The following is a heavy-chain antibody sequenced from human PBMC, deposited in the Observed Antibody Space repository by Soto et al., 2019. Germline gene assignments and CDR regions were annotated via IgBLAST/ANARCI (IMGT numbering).Heavy chain of an antibody. D-gene: IGHD3-9*01. CDR3: ARRIRYHGGMDV. CDR1: GYTFTSYD. CDR2: MTPNSGNT. V-gene: IGHV1-8*01. Sequence: QVQLVQSGAEVKKPGASVKVSCKASGYTFTSYDITWVRQATGQGLEWMGWMTPNSGNTGYAQKFQGRVTMTRTTSISTAYMELSSLRSEDTAVYYCARRIRYHGGMDVWGQGTTVTVSS. J-gene: IGHJ6*02.